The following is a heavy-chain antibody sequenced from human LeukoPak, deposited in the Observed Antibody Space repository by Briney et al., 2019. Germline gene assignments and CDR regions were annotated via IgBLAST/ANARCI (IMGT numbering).Heavy chain of an antibody. CDR3: AKDRDYYGSGSYIVSDY. CDR1: GFTFDDYA. CDR2: ISWNSGSI. Sequence: GGSLRLSCAASGFTFDDYAMHWVRQAPGKGLEWVSGISWNSGSIGYADSVKGRFTISRDNAKNSLYLQMNSLRAEDTALYYCAKDRDYYGSGSYIVSDYWGQGTLVTASS. D-gene: IGHD3-10*01. V-gene: IGHV3-9*01. J-gene: IGHJ4*02.